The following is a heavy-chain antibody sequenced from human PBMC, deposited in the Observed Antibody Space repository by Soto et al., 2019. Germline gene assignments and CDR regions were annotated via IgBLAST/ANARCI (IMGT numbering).Heavy chain of an antibody. J-gene: IGHJ4*02. V-gene: IGHV3-30*18. CDR1: GFTFSSYG. CDR2: ISYDGSNK. D-gene: IGHD6-19*01. CDR3: AKAAYSSGWYDPRYFDY. Sequence: GGSLRLSCAASGFTFSSYGMHWVRQAPGKGLEWVAVISYDGSNKYYADSVKGQFTISRDNSKNTLYLQMNSLRAEDTAVYYCAKAAYSSGWYDPRYFDYWGQGTLVTVSS.